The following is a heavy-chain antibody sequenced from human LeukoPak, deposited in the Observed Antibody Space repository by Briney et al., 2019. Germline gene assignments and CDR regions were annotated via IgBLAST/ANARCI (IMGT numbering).Heavy chain of an antibody. CDR3: AKGNYYESSGYPYYFDY. J-gene: IGHJ4*02. Sequence: PGGSLRLSCAASGFTFSSYAMSWVRQAPGKGLEWGSAISGSGGSTYYADSVKGRFTISRDNSKNTLYLQMNSLRAEDTAVYYCAKGNYYESSGYPYYFDYWGQGTLVTVSS. V-gene: IGHV3-23*01. CDR2: ISGSGGST. D-gene: IGHD3-22*01. CDR1: GFTFSSYA.